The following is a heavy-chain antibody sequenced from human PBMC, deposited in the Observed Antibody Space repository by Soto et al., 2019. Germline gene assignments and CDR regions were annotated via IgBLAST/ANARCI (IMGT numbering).Heavy chain of an antibody. J-gene: IGHJ4*02. CDR2: ISSGSDNI. CDR3: ARLPKGSLVTA. V-gene: IGHV3-48*02. Sequence: GGSLSLSCVASGFRFSDHSMTWVRQSPGKGLQWIAYISSGSDNIYYAESVRGRFTVSRDNAKNALFLQMNSLRDDDTATYYCARLPKGSLVTAWGQGTLVTVSS. D-gene: IGHD2-21*02. CDR1: GFRFSDHS.